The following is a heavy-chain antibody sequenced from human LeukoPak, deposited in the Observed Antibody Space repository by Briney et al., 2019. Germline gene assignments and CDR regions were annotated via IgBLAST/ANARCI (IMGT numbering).Heavy chain of an antibody. V-gene: IGHV4-39*07. CDR2: IYYSGST. J-gene: IGHJ4*02. CDR3: ARVLYYYDSSDSLPVDY. CDR1: GGSFSSSSYY. Sequence: SETLSLTCTVSGGSFSSSSYYWGWIRQPPGKGLEWIGSIYYSGSTYYNPSLKSRVTISVDTSKNQFSLKLSSVTAADTAVYYCARVLYYYDSSDSLPVDYWGQGTLVTVSS. D-gene: IGHD3-22*01.